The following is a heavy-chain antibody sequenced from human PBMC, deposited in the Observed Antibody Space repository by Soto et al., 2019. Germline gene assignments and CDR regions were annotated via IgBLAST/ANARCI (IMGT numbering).Heavy chain of an antibody. D-gene: IGHD3-3*01. J-gene: IGHJ6*02. Sequence: SETLSLTCTVSGGSISSSSYYWGWIRQPPGKGLEWIGSIYYSGSTYYNPSLKSRVTISVDTSKNQFSLKLSSVTAADTAVYYCASITIFGVALYYGMDVWGQGTTVTVSS. V-gene: IGHV4-39*01. CDR1: GGSISSSSYY. CDR3: ASITIFGVALYYGMDV. CDR2: IYYSGST.